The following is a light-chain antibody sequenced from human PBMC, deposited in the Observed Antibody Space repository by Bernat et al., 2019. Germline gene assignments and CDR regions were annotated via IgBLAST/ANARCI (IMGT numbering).Light chain of an antibody. V-gene: IGKV3-20*01. CDR2: GAF. CDR3: QQYVSSPSNT. J-gene: IGKJ5*01. CDR1: QSVSSSY. Sequence: EIVLTQSPGTLSFSPGERATLSCRASQSVSSSYLAWYQQKPGQAPRLLIYGAFSSATGIPDRFSGSGSGTDFTLTSSRLEPEDFAVYYCQQYVSSPSNTVGQVTRLEIK.